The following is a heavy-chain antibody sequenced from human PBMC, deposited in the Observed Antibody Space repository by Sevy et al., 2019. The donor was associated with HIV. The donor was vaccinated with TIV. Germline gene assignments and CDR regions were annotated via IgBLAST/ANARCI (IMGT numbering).Heavy chain of an antibody. CDR3: AKEAGSGRVTIFGVVIKGFIDY. CDR1: GFTFSSYG. J-gene: IGHJ4*02. D-gene: IGHD3-3*01. Sequence: GGSLRLSCAASGFTFSSYGMHWVRQAPGKGLEWVVVISYDGSNKYYADSVKGRFTISRDNSKNTLYLQMNSLRAEDTAVYYCAKEAGSGRVTIFGVVIKGFIDYWGQGTLVTVSS. V-gene: IGHV3-30*18. CDR2: ISYDGSNK.